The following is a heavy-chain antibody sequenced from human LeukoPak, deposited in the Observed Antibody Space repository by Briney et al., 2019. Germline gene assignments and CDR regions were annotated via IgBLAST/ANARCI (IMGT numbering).Heavy chain of an antibody. CDR2: IYYSGST. CDR3: ARLHHDFWSGYYPPRAFDI. Sequence: SETLSLTCTVSGGSISSSSYYWGWLRQPPGKGLEWIGSIYYSGSTYYNPSLKSRVTISVDTSKNQFSLKLSSVTAADTAVYYCARLHHDFWSGYYPPRAFDIWGQGTMVTVSS. J-gene: IGHJ3*02. CDR1: GGSISSSSYY. V-gene: IGHV4-39*01. D-gene: IGHD3-3*01.